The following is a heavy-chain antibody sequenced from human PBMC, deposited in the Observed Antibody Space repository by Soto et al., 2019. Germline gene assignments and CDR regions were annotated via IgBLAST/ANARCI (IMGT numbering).Heavy chain of an antibody. V-gene: IGHV4-31*03. J-gene: IGHJ6*03. CDR1: GGSISSGGYY. CDR3: ARVNTAMVNFYYYYYYMDV. Sequence: SSETLSLTCTVSGGSISSGGYYWSWIRQHPGKGLEWIGYIYYSGSTYYNPSLKSRVTISVDTSKNQFSLKLSSVTAADTAVYYCARVNTAMVNFYYYYYYMDVWGKGTTVTVSS. D-gene: IGHD5-18*01. CDR2: IYYSGST.